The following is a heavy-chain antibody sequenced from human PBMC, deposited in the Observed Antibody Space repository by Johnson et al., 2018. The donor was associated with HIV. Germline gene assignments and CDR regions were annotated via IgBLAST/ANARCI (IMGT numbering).Heavy chain of an antibody. CDR3: TTGRYSSSADAFDI. CDR1: GFTFSNAW. Sequence: VQLVESGGGLVKPGGSLRLSCAASGFTFSNAWMSWVRQAPGKGLEWVGRIQSKTDGGTTDYAAPVKGRFTISRDDSKNTLFLRMNSLNTEDTAVYYCTTGRYSSSADAFDIWGQGTMVTVSS. J-gene: IGHJ3*02. D-gene: IGHD6-13*01. CDR2: IQSKTDGGTT. V-gene: IGHV3-15*01.